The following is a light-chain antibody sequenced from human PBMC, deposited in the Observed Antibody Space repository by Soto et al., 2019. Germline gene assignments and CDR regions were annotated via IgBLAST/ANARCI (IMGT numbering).Light chain of an antibody. CDR1: SSDVGGYNF. CDR3: ISYTGSITPVV. V-gene: IGLV2-14*01. CDR2: EVS. J-gene: IGLJ2*01. Sequence: QSALTQPASVSGSPGQSITSSCTGTSSDVGGYNFVSWYQHHPVKAPKLMIYEVSKRPSGVSYRFSGSKSGNTASLTISGLQAEDEADYSCISYTGSITPVVFGGGTKLTVL.